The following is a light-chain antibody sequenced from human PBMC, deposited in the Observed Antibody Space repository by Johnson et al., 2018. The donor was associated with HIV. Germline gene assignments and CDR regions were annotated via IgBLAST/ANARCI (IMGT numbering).Light chain of an antibody. J-gene: IGLJ1*01. V-gene: IGLV1-51*01. Sequence: QSVLTQPPSVSAAPGQKVTISCSGSSSNIGNNYVSWYQQLPGTATKLLIYDTNKRPSGIPDRFSGSKSGTSATLAITGLPTGDEADYYCGTWDTSLSAYVFGTGTKVTVL. CDR1: SSNIGNNY. CDR2: DTN. CDR3: GTWDTSLSAYV.